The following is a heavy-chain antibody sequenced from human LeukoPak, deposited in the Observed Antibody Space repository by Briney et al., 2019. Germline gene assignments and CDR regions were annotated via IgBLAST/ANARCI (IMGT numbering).Heavy chain of an antibody. V-gene: IGHV3-21*01. Sequence: GGSLRLSCAASGFTFSSYSMNWVRQAPGKGLEWVSSISSSSSYIYYADSVKGRFTISRDNAKNSLYLQMNSLRAEDTAVYYCARELTPDILTGEDDYWGQGTVVTVSS. D-gene: IGHD3-9*01. CDR3: ARELTPDILTGEDDY. CDR1: GFTFSSYS. J-gene: IGHJ4*02. CDR2: ISSSSSYI.